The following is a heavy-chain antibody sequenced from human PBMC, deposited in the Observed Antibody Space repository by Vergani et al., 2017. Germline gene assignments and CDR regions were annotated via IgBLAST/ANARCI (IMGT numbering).Heavy chain of an antibody. Sequence: QGQLVVSGGGIVQPGRSLTLSCVASRSTFKTYGMHWVRQAPGKALECVGLIYYDGSNAYYADSVKGRLTIARDNSKNTLYLQISILRAEDTAVYYCARDQLPAAIRLNDGNYMDVWGKGTTVIVSS. CDR2: IYYDGSNA. D-gene: IGHD2-2*02. CDR3: ARDQLPAAIRLNDGNYMDV. V-gene: IGHV3-33*01. CDR1: RSTFKTYG. J-gene: IGHJ6*03.